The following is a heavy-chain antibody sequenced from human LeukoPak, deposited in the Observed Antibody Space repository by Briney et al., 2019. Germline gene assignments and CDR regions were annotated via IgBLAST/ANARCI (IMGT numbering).Heavy chain of an antibody. D-gene: IGHD6-13*01. J-gene: IGHJ4*02. CDR1: GFTFSSYS. CDR3: AMTGYSSSWYDY. V-gene: IGHV3-21*01. Sequence: GGSLRLSCAASGFTFSSYSMNWVRQAPGKGLEWVSSISSSSYIYYADSVKGRFTISRDNAKNSLYLQMNSLRAEDTAVYYCAMTGYSSSWYDYWGQGTLVTVSS. CDR2: ISSSSYI.